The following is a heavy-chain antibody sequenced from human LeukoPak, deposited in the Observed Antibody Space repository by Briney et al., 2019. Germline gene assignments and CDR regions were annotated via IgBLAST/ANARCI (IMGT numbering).Heavy chain of an antibody. CDR3: ARDTLMDILTPPDY. CDR2: ISAYNGNT. V-gene: IGHV1-18*01. J-gene: IGHJ4*02. D-gene: IGHD3-9*01. CDR1: GYTFTSYG. Sequence: ASVKVSCKASGYTFTSYGISWVRQAPGQGLEWMGWISAYNGNTNYAQKLQGRVTMTTDTPTSTAYMELRSLRSDDTAVYYCARDTLMDILTPPDYWGQGTLVTVSS.